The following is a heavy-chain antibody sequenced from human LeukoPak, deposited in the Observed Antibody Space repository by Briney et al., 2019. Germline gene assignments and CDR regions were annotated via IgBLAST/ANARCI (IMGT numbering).Heavy chain of an antibody. Sequence: SETLSLTCVVSGGSVSGYYWGWIRQPPGRGLEWIGYVYYSGSTNYNPSFKSRITISVDTSRNQFSLQLSSVTAADTAVYYCARGPGGYCSGGSCYFDPWGQGTLVTVSS. CDR2: VYYSGST. CDR3: ARGPGGYCSGGSCYFDP. CDR1: GGSVSGYY. D-gene: IGHD2-15*01. J-gene: IGHJ5*02. V-gene: IGHV4-59*02.